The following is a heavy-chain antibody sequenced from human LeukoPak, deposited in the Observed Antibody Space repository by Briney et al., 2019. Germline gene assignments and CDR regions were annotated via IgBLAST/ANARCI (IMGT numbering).Heavy chain of an antibody. J-gene: IGHJ4*02. CDR3: AKRPTRWLQLYFDY. Sequence: GXSLRLSCAASGFTFSSYAMSWVRQAPGKGLEWVSAISGSGGSTYYTDSVKGRFTISRDNSKNTLYLQMNSLRAEDMAVYYCAKRPTRWLQLYFDYWGQGTLATVSP. V-gene: IGHV3-23*01. D-gene: IGHD5-24*01. CDR2: ISGSGGST. CDR1: GFTFSSYA.